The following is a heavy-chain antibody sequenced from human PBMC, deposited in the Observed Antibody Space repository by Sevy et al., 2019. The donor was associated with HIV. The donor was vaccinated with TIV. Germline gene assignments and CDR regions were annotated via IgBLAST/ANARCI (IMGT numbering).Heavy chain of an antibody. CDR1: GGSISSSSYY. CDR2: IYYSGST. CDR3: ARHPIPRGGIEARPDDAFDI. J-gene: IGHJ3*02. V-gene: IGHV4-39*01. D-gene: IGHD6-6*01. Sequence: SETLSLTCTVSGGSISSSSYYWDWIRQPPGKGLEWIASIYYSGSTYYESSLKSRVTISVDTSKTQFSLKVRSVSAADAAVYYCARHPIPRGGIEARPDDAFDIWGQGTMVTVSS.